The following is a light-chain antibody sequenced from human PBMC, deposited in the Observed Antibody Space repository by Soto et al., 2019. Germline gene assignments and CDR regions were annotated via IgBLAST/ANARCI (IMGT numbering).Light chain of an antibody. CDR1: QDIGNF. Sequence: DIQITQSPSSLSAFVGDRVTITCRASQDIGNFLAWYQQKPGKVPKLLIYAASTLQSGVPSRFSGSGSGTGFTLTISSLQPEDVATYYCQKCKVAPFTFGGGTKVDIK. CDR2: AAS. CDR3: QKCKVAPFT. J-gene: IGKJ4*01. V-gene: IGKV1-27*01.